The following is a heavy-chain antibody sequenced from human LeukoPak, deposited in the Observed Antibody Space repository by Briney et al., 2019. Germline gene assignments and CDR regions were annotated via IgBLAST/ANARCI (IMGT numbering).Heavy chain of an antibody. V-gene: IGHV3-23*01. Sequence: GGSLRLSCVGYRFTFSSHAISWVRQAPGKGPEWVSVISAGGDSTYYADSVKGRFTIFRDNSKNTLYLQLNSLRAEDTAVYYCVYYDSSGYYYGRLRYWGQGTLVTVSS. CDR2: ISAGGDST. CDR3: VYYDSSGYYYGRLRY. CDR1: RFTFSSHA. J-gene: IGHJ4*02. D-gene: IGHD3-22*01.